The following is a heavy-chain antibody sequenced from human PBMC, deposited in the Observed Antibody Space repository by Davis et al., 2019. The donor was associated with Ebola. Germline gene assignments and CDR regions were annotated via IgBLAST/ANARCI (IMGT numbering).Heavy chain of an antibody. CDR1: GFTFSSYS. V-gene: IGHV3-21*01. J-gene: IGHJ4*02. D-gene: IGHD2-15*01. CDR3: AREPVVAATGLKFDY. CDR2: ISSSSSYI. Sequence: GESLKISCAASGFTFSSYSMNWVRQAPGKGLEWVSSISSSSSYIYYADSVKGRFTISRDNAKNSLYLQMNSLRAEDTAVYYCAREPVVAATGLKFDYWGQGTLVTVSS.